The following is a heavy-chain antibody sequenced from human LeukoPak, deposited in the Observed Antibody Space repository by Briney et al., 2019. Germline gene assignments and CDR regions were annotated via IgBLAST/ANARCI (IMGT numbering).Heavy chain of an antibody. Sequence: SETLALTCTVSGGSISRHYWSWIRRPPAKGREGGGDIYTSVSTNYNRSLQSRVTISVDTSKNQFSLKLTTVNAADTAVYYCARATYNSGWGTSYYWGQGTLVTVSS. V-gene: IGHV4-59*11. J-gene: IGHJ4*02. CDR2: IYTSVST. D-gene: IGHD6-19*01. CDR3: ARATYNSGWGTSYY. CDR1: GGSISRHY.